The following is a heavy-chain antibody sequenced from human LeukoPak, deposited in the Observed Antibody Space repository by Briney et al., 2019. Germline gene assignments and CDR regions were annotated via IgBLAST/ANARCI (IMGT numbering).Heavy chain of an antibody. V-gene: IGHV3-23*01. J-gene: IGHJ3*02. CDR2: ISGNGGST. Sequence: GGSLRLSCAASGFTFSSYAMSWVRQAPGEGLEWVLAISGNGGSTYYADSVKGRFTISRDNSKNTLYLQMNSLRAEDTAVYYCAKGRFRGGYYDSSGYDAFDIWGQGTMVTVSS. CDR1: GFTFSSYA. CDR3: AKGRFRGGYYDSSGYDAFDI. D-gene: IGHD3-22*01.